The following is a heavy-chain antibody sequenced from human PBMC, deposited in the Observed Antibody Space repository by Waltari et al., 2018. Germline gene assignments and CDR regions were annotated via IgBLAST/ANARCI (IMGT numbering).Heavy chain of an antibody. CDR3: ASSGPQTGYSSSWYDYYFDY. CDR2: INVGNGNT. J-gene: IGHJ4*02. CDR1: GYTFTSYA. Sequence: QVQLVQSGAEVKKPGASVKVSCKASGYTFTSYAMHWVRQAPGQRLEWMGWINVGNGNTKYSQKFQGRVTITRDTSASTAYMELSSLRSEVTAVYYCASSGPQTGYSSSWYDYYFDYWGQGTLVTVSS. D-gene: IGHD6-13*01. V-gene: IGHV1-3*01.